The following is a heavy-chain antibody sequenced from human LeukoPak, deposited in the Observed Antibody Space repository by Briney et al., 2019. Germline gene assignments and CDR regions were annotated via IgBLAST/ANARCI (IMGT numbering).Heavy chain of an antibody. J-gene: IGHJ6*03. CDR1: GFTFSTYG. D-gene: IGHD3-22*01. CDR3: ARDDYNDSSGYNYYYMDV. CDR2: IWYDGSNK. Sequence: GGSLRLACAAYGFTFSTYGMHWVRQAPGTGLEWVAVIWYDGSNKYYADSVKGRFTISRDNSKNTLYLQMNSLRAEDRAVYYCARDDYNDSSGYNYYYMDVWGKGTTVTVSS. V-gene: IGHV3-33*01.